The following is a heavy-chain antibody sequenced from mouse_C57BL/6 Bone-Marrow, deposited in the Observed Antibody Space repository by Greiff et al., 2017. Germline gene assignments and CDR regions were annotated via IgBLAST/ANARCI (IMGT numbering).Heavy chain of an antibody. J-gene: IGHJ2*01. Sequence: DVKLVESGGGLVKPGGSLKLSCAASGFTFSDYGMHWVRQAPEKGLEWVAYISSGSSTIYSADTVKGRFTISSDNDKNTLFLQMTSRRSEDTAMYYCSRVWDDGYYFDYWGQGTTLTVSS. CDR2: ISSGSSTI. CDR1: GFTFSDYG. V-gene: IGHV5-17*01. CDR3: SRVWDDGYYFDY. D-gene: IGHD2-10*02.